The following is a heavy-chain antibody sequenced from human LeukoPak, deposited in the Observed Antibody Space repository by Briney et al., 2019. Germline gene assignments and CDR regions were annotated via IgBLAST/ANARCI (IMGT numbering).Heavy chain of an antibody. V-gene: IGHV3-21*06. CDR2: ISSSSSYI. CDR3: AREGMVRGVPDAFDL. CDR1: GFTFSSYS. Sequence: GGSLRLSCAASGFTFSSYSMNWVRQAPGKGLEWVSSISSSSSYIYYADSVKGRFTISRDNAKNLLYLQMTSLRVEDTAVYYCAREGMVRGVPDAFDLWGQGTMVTVSS. D-gene: IGHD3-10*01. J-gene: IGHJ3*01.